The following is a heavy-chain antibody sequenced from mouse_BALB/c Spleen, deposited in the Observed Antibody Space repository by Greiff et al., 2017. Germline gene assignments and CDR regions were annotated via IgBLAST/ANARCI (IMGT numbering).Heavy chain of an antibody. Sequence: LQQPGSELVRPGASVKLSCKASGYTFTSYWMHWVKQRHGQGLEWIGNIYPGSGSTNYDEKFKSKGTLTVDTSSSTAYMHRSSLTSEDSAVYYCTRGGLRKGNYYAMDYWGQGTSVTVSS. V-gene: IGHV1S22*01. CDR3: TRGGLRKGNYYAMDY. CDR2: IYPGSGST. D-gene: IGHD2-2*01. J-gene: IGHJ4*01. CDR1: GYTFTSYW.